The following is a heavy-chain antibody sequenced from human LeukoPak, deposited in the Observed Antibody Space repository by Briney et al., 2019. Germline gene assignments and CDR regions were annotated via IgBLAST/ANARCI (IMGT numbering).Heavy chain of an antibody. CDR1: GFTFSSYT. V-gene: IGHV3-48*04. CDR2: ISSSGSTI. Sequence: GGSLRLSCAASGFTFSSYTMNWVRQAPGKGLEWVSYISSSGSTIYYADSVKGRFTISRDNAKNSLYLQMNSLRAEDTAVYYCAREVTVVVITPGYFDYWGQGTLVTVSS. D-gene: IGHD3-22*01. J-gene: IGHJ4*02. CDR3: AREVTVVVITPGYFDY.